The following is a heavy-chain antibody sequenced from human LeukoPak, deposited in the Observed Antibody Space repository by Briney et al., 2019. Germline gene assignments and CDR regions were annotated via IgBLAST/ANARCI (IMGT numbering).Heavy chain of an antibody. CDR1: GFTFSSYG. V-gene: IGHV3-30*02. D-gene: IGHD2-2*01. J-gene: IGHJ6*03. CDR3: AKKLGYCSSTSCYAGAYMDV. Sequence: GGSLRLSCAASGFTFSSYGMHWVRQAPGNGLEWVAFIRYDGSNKYYADSVKGRFTISRDNSKNTLYLQMNSLRAEDTAVYYCAKKLGYCSSTSCYAGAYMDVWGKGTTVTISS. CDR2: IRYDGSNK.